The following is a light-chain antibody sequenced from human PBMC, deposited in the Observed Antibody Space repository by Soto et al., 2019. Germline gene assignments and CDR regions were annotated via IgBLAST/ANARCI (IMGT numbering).Light chain of an antibody. CDR1: SSDVGSYNL. J-gene: IGLJ3*02. Sequence: QSVLTQPASVSGSPGQSIIISCTGTSSDVGSYNLVSWYQQHPGKAPKLMIYEVSKRPSGVSNRFSGSESGNTASLTISGLQPEDEADYYCCSYAGNSGVFGGGTKVTVL. V-gene: IGLV2-23*02. CDR2: EVS. CDR3: CSYAGNSGV.